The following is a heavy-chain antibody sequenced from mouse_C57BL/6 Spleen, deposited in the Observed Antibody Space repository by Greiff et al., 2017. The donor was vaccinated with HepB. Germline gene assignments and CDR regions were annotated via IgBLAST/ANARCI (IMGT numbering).Heavy chain of an antibody. V-gene: IGHV1-4*01. J-gene: IGHJ4*01. CDR1: GYTFTSYT. D-gene: IGHD1-1*01. CDR3: ARYLYGDAMDY. Sequence: VQLQQSGAELARPGASVKMSCKASGYTFTSYTMHWVKQRPGQGLEWIGYINPSSGYTKYNQKFKDKATLTADKSSSTAYMQLSSLTSEDSAVYYCARYLYGDAMDYWGQGTSVTVSS. CDR2: INPSSGYT.